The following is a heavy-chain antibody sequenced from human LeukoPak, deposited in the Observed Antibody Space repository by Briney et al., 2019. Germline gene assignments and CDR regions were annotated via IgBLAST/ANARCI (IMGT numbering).Heavy chain of an antibody. V-gene: IGHV4-38-2*01. CDR1: GYSIGSGYY. D-gene: IGHD6-13*01. J-gene: IGHJ3*02. CDR2: IYHSGSA. Sequence: SETLSLTCAVSGYSIGSGYYWGWIRQPPGKGLEWIGSIYHSGSAYYNPSLKSRVTISVDTSKNQFSLKLSSVTAADTAVYYCARQYSSSWYGDAFDIWGQGTMVTVSS. CDR3: ARQYSSSWYGDAFDI.